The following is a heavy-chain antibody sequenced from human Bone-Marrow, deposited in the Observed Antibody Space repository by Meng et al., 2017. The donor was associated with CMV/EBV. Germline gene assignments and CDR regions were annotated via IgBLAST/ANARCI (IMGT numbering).Heavy chain of an antibody. CDR1: GFTFRSYS. CDR3: AREVSSSSFWSPLYGMDV. J-gene: IGHJ6*02. CDR2: ISSSSSTI. V-gene: IGHV3-48*04. Sequence: GGALRLSCAASGFTFRSYSMNWVRQAPGKGLEWVSYISSSSSTIYYADSVKGRFTISRDNAKNSLYLQMNSLRAEDTAVYYCAREVSSSSFWSPLYGMDVWGQGTTVTVSS. D-gene: IGHD6-6*01.